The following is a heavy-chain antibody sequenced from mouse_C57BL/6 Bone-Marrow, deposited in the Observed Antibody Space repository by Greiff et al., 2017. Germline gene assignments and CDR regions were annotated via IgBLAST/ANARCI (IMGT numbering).Heavy chain of an antibody. V-gene: IGHV1-61*01. Sequence: QVQLQQPGAELVRPGSSVKLSCKASGYTFTSYWMDWVKQRPGQGLEWIGNIYPSDSDTHYNQKFKDKATLTVDKSSSTAYMQLSSLTSEDSAVYDCAREGHYYEYERYFDVWGTGTTVTVSS. CDR1: GYTFTSYW. CDR2: IYPSDSDT. CDR3: AREGHYYEYERYFDV. J-gene: IGHJ1*03. D-gene: IGHD2-4*01.